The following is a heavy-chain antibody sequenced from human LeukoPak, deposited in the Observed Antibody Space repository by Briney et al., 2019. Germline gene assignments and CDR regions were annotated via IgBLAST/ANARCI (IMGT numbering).Heavy chain of an antibody. CDR1: GFTFSSYS. J-gene: IGHJ3*02. Sequence: PGGSLRLSCAASGFTFSSYSMTWVRQAPGKGLEWVSPISSSSSYIYYADSVKGRFTISRDNAKNSLYLQMNSLRAEDTAVYYCARVRQWLVRGAFDIWGQGTMVTVSS. CDR2: ISSSSSYI. CDR3: ARVRQWLVRGAFDI. V-gene: IGHV3-21*01. D-gene: IGHD6-19*01.